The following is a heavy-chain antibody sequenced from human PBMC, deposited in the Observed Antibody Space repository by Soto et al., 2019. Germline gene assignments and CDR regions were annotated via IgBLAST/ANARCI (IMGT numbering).Heavy chain of an antibody. CDR1: GYTFTGYY. J-gene: IGHJ6*02. Sequence: ASVKVSCKASGYTFTGYYMHWVRQAPGQGLEWMGWINPNSGGTNYAQKFQGSVTMTGDTSISTAYMELSRLRSDDTAVYYCAREPVPVYYDFWSGPSSDYYYYGMDVWGQGTTVTVSS. CDR3: AREPVPVYYDFWSGPSSDYYYYGMDV. D-gene: IGHD3-3*01. CDR2: INPNSGGT. V-gene: IGHV1-2*04.